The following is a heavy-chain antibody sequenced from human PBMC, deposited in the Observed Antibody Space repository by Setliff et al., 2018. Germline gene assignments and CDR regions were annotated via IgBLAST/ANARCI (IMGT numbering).Heavy chain of an antibody. V-gene: IGHV1-2*06. D-gene: IGHD3-22*01. CDR1: GYAFTGYY. Sequence: ASVKVSCKASGYAFTGYYIHWVRQAPGQGLEWMGRINPNSGGTNYAQKFQGRVTMTRDTSISTAYMELSRLTSDDTAVYYCARSYFYDSSAANWFDPWGQGTLVTVSS. CDR3: ARSYFYDSSAANWFDP. J-gene: IGHJ5*02. CDR2: INPNSGGT.